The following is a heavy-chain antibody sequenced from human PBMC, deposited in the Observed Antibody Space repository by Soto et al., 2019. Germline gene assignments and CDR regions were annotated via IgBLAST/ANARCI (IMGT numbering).Heavy chain of an antibody. CDR3: ARDTGYTHDAFDI. V-gene: IGHV3-7*03. Sequence: LRLSCAASGFTFSSYWMSWVRQAPGKGLEWVANIKQDGSEKYYVDSVKGRFTISRDNAKNSLYLQMNSLRAEDTAVYYCARDTGYTHDAFDIWGQGTMVTVSS. CDR1: GFTFSSYW. J-gene: IGHJ3*02. D-gene: IGHD5-12*01. CDR2: IKQDGSEK.